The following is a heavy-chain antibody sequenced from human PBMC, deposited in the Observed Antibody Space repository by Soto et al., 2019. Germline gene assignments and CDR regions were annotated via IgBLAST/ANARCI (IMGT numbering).Heavy chain of an antibody. CDR2: LSYDGHNE. Sequence: QVQLVESGGAVVQPGTSLRLSCAASGVAFSTYGVHWVRQAPGKGLEWVAILSYDGHNEYYTDSVKGRFTISRDTSRNTLYLQMDRLRADDTAMYYCAKDRGFGEYLVASWGQGTLVTVSS. J-gene: IGHJ5*02. D-gene: IGHD3-10*01. V-gene: IGHV3-30*18. CDR3: AKDRGFGEYLVAS. CDR1: GVAFSTYG.